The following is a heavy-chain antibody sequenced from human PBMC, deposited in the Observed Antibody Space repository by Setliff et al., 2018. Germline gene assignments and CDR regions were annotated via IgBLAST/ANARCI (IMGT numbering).Heavy chain of an antibody. CDR3: VREGVDSRSSTYYRYYMDV. J-gene: IGHJ6*03. D-gene: IGHD3-22*01. CDR1: GGTFSSYG. V-gene: IGHV1-69*05. CDR2: TIPIFGTT. Sequence: SVKVSCKASGGTFSSYGISWVRQAPGQGLEWMGGTIPIFGTTDYAQKFRGRVTIITDESTSTAFMQLSSLRSEDTAVYYCVREGVDSRSSTYYRYYMDVWGKGTTVTVSS.